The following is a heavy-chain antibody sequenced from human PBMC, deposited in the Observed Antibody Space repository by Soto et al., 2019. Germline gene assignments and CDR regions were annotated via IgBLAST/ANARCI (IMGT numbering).Heavy chain of an antibody. Sequence: VNVSCKASGGTFSSYAIDWVRQAPGQGLELMGGIIPLFGTAKHAQKFQGRITITAXXXXXXAXMXLRXLRSEDTAVYYCARGVHDDSSGYYYF. CDR3: ARGVHDDSSGYYYF. CDR1: GGTFSSYA. D-gene: IGHD3-22*01. CDR2: IIPLFGTA. J-gene: IGHJ6*01. V-gene: IGHV1-69*13.